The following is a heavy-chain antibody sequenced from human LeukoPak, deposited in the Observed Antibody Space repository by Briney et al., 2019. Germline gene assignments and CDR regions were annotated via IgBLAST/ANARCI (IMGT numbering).Heavy chain of an antibody. CDR2: ISSSGSTI. CDR1: GFTFSRYE. D-gene: IGHD1-7*01. Sequence: GGSLRLSCAASGFTFSRYETNWVRQAPGKGLEWVSYISSSGSTIYYADSVKGRFTISRDNAKNSLYLQMNSLRAEDTAVYYCARDGTGTIYYGMDVWGQGTTVTVSS. V-gene: IGHV3-48*03. CDR3: ARDGTGTIYYGMDV. J-gene: IGHJ6*02.